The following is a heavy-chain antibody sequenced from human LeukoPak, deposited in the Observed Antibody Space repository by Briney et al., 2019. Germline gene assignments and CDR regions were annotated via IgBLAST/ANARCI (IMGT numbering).Heavy chain of an antibody. D-gene: IGHD4-23*01. J-gene: IGHJ4*02. CDR2: IYHSGST. Sequence: PSETLSLTCTVSGYSISSGYYWGWIRPPPGKGLEWIGSIYHSGSTYYNPSLKSRVTISVDTSKNQFSLKLSSVTAADTAVYYCASTPDYGGNSGIDYWGQGTLVTVSS. CDR1: GYSISSGYY. V-gene: IGHV4-38-2*02. CDR3: ASTPDYGGNSGIDY.